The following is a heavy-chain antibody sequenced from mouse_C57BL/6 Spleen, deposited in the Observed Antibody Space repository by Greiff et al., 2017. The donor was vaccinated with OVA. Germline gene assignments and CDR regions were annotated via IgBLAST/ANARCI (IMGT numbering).Heavy chain of an antibody. J-gene: IGHJ2*01. CDR2: IYPRDGST. Sequence: VQLQQSDAELVKPGASVKISCKVSGYTFTDYTIHWMKQRPEQGLEWIGYIYPRDGSTKYNEKFKGKATLTADKSSSTAYMQLNSLTSEDSAVYVCARTPIITTVAYDYWGQGTTLTVSS. CDR1: GYTFTDYT. V-gene: IGHV1-78*01. CDR3: ARTPIITTVAYDY. D-gene: IGHD1-1*01.